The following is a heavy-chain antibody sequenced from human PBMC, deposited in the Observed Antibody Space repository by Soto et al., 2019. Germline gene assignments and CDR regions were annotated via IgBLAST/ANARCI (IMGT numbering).Heavy chain of an antibody. V-gene: IGHV3-21*01. CDR1: GFTFSSYS. CDR2: ISSSSSYI. D-gene: IGHD6-6*01. CDR3: ARDVVPGSSSFDY. J-gene: IGHJ4*02. Sequence: GSLRLSCAASGFTFSSYSMNWVRQAPGKGLEWVSSISSSSSYIYYSDSVKCRFTISRDNAKNSLYLQMNSLRAEDTAVYYCARDVVPGSSSFDYWGQGTLVTVS.